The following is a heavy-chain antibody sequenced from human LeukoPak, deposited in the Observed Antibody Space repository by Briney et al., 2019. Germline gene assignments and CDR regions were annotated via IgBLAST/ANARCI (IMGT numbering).Heavy chain of an antibody. CDR1: GFTFSSYW. Sequence: GGSLRLSCAASGFTFSSYWMSWVRQAPGKGLEWVANIKRDGYETYFVDSVKGRITISRDNAKSSLYLQMNSLRAEDTAVYYCASQNRSGYFDYWGQGTLVTVSS. V-gene: IGHV3-7*01. CDR2: IKRDGYET. J-gene: IGHJ4*02. D-gene: IGHD3-22*01. CDR3: ASQNRSGYFDY.